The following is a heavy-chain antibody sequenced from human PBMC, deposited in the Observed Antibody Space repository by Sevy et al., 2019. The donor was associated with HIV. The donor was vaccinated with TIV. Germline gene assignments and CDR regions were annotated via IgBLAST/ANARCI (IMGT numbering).Heavy chain of an antibody. J-gene: IGHJ6*02. CDR1: GFTVSGHY. CDR3: ARDRYYDASDYYYYYYGMDV. V-gene: IGHV3-66*01. Sequence: GGSLRLSCEASGFTVSGHYMAWVRLAPGKGLEWVSLIDSGGSTYYADSVKGRFTISRDNAKNTLYLQMNPLRAEDTTVYFCARDRYYDASDYYYYYYGMDVWGQGTTVTVSS. D-gene: IGHD3-22*01. CDR2: IDSGGST.